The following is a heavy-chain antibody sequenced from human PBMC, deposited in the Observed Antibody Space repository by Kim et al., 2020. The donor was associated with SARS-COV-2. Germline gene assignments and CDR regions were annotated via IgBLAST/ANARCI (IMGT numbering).Heavy chain of an antibody. Sequence: GGSLRLSCAASGFTFSSYGMHWVRQAPGKGLEWVAVISYDGSNKYYAYSVKGRFTISRDNSKNTLYLQMNSLRAEDTAVYYCARSLAQLSTVTDFDYWGQGTLVTVSS. J-gene: IGHJ4*02. D-gene: IGHD4-17*01. CDR1: GFTFSSYG. CDR3: ARSLAQLSTVTDFDY. CDR2: ISYDGSNK. V-gene: IGHV3-33*05.